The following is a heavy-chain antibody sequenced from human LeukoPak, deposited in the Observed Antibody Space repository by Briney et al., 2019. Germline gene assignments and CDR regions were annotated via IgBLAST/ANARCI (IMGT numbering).Heavy chain of an antibody. D-gene: IGHD3-3*01. Sequence: SETLSLTCTVPGGSISTTNYYWGWIRQPPGRDLEWIGSIYSSGNTYYNPSLESRVTISVDTSKNQLSLKLTSATAADTSVYYCARHSGLRSPFDPWGQGTLVTVSS. V-gene: IGHV4-39*01. CDR3: ARHSGLRSPFDP. CDR1: GGSISTTNYY. CDR2: IYSSGNT. J-gene: IGHJ5*02.